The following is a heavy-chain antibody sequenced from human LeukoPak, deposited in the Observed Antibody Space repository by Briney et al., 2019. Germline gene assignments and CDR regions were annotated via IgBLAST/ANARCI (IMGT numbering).Heavy chain of an antibody. D-gene: IGHD5-12*01. CDR3: AREDLVAREDAFDI. CDR2: IYHSGST. Sequence: PSETLSLTCTVSGYSISSGYYWGWIRQPPGKGLEWIGSIYHSGSTYYNPSLKSRVTISVDTSKNQFSLKLSSVTAADTAVYYCAREDLVAREDAFDIWGQGTMVTVSS. CDR1: GYSISSGYY. J-gene: IGHJ3*02. V-gene: IGHV4-38-2*02.